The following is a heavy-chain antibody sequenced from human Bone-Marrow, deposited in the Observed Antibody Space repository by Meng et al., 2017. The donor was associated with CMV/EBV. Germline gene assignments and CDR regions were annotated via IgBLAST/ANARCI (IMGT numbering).Heavy chain of an antibody. CDR3: ARAGFWSGYYRYYFDY. V-gene: IGHV4-34*01. D-gene: IGHD3-3*01. CDR1: GGSFGGYY. Sequence: GSLRLSCAVYGGSFGGYYWSWIRQPPGKGLEWIGEINHSGSTNYNPSLKSRVTITVDTSKNQFSLKLSSVTAADTAVYYCARAGFWSGYYRYYFDYWGQGTLVTVSS. J-gene: IGHJ4*02. CDR2: INHSGST.